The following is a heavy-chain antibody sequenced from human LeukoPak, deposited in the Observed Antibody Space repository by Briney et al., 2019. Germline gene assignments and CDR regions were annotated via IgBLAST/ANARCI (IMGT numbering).Heavy chain of an antibody. V-gene: IGHV4-59*11. CDR2: IYYSGST. CDR1: GGSISTHY. CDR3: ARGYCSSTSCSWFDP. Sequence: PSETLSLTCTVSGGSISTHYWSWIRQPPGKGLEWIGYIYYSGSTNYNPSLKSRVTISVDTSKNQFSLKLSSVTAADTAVYYCARGYCSSTSCSWFDPWGQGTLVTVSS. J-gene: IGHJ5*02. D-gene: IGHD2-2*01.